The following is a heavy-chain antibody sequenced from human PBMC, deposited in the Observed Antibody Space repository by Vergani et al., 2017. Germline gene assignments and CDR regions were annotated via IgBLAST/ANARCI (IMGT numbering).Heavy chain of an antibody. CDR1: GFTFSSYG. D-gene: IGHD1-1*01. Sequence: QVQLVESGGGVVQPGGSLRLSCAASGFTFSSYGMHWVRQAPGKGLEWVAFIQFDGSNQYYADSVKGRFTISRDNSKSTLYLQMNSLRTEDTAVYYCATKSCGTPGCQIGYFREWGQGTLVTVSS. J-gene: IGHJ1*01. CDR3: ATKSCGTPGCQIGYFRE. CDR2: IQFDGSNQ. V-gene: IGHV3-30*02.